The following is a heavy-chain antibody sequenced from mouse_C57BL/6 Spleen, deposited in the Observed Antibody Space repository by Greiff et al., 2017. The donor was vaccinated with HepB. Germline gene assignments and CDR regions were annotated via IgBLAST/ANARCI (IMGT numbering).Heavy chain of an antibody. Sequence: VQLQQSDAELVKPGASVKISCKVSGYTFTDHTIHWMKQRPEQGLEWIGYIYPRDGSTKYNEKFKGKATLTADKSSSTAYMQLNSPTSEDSAVYFCARPDYYGSSWFAYWGQGTLVTVSA. CDR1: GYTFTDHT. CDR3: ARPDYYGSSWFAY. CDR2: IYPRDGST. V-gene: IGHV1-78*01. J-gene: IGHJ3*01. D-gene: IGHD1-1*01.